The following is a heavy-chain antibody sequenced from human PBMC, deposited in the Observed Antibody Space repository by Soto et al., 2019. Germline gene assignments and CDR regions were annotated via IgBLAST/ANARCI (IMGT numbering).Heavy chain of an antibody. V-gene: IGHV3-74*01. J-gene: IGHJ4*02. Sequence: EVQLVESGGGLVQPGGSLRLSCAASGFTFGSYWMHWVRQVPGKGLVWVARIKSDGGSTDYADFAKGRFTISRDNGKXXXXXXXXXXXXXXXXXYYCVRDRSTCKDYWGQGTLVTVSS. CDR1: GFTFGSYW. D-gene: IGHD3-10*02. CDR3: VRDRSTCKDY. CDR2: IKSDGGST.